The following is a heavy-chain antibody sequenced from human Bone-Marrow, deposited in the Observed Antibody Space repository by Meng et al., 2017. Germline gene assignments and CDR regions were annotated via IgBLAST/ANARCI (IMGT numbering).Heavy chain of an antibody. V-gene: IGHV3-15*01. J-gene: IGHJ4*02. CDR3: TTGHYGSGSKFDY. CDR1: GFTFSNAG. D-gene: IGHD3-10*01. Sequence: GESLKISCAASGFTFSNAGMSWVRQAPGKGLEWVGRIRSKTYGGTTDHAAPVKGRFTISRDDSKNTLYLQMNSLKTEDTAVYYCTTGHYGSGSKFDYWGQGTLVTVSS. CDR2: IRSKTYGGTT.